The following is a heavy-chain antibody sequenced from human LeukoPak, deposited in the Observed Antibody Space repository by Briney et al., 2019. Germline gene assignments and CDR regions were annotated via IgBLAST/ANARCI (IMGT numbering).Heavy chain of an antibody. V-gene: IGHV1-8*01. D-gene: IGHD1-26*01. CDR2: MNPNSGNT. CDR1: GYTFTSYD. J-gene: IGHJ3*02. Sequence: GASVKVSCKASGYTFTSYDVNWVRQATGQGLEWMGWMNPNSGNTGYAQKFQGRVTMTRNTSISTAYMELSSLRSEDTAVYYCARGRMGATSPRDAFDIWGQGTMVTVSS. CDR3: ARGRMGATSPRDAFDI.